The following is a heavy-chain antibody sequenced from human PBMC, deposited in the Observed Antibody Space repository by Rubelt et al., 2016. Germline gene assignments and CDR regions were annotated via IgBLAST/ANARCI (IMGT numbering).Heavy chain of an antibody. D-gene: IGHD4-23*01. Sequence: QVQLVQSGGEVKKPGASVKVSCKTSGYSFTSCGINWVRQAPGQGLEWMGWFSPYHGNADYIQKLQGRVTMTAEPSTRTAEMERKSLSADDTAVYFCARERESNSDDFDIWGQGTVVTV. J-gene: IGHJ3*02. CDR2: FSPYHGNA. V-gene: IGHV1-18*01. CDR3: ARERESNSDDFDI. CDR1: GYSFTSCG.